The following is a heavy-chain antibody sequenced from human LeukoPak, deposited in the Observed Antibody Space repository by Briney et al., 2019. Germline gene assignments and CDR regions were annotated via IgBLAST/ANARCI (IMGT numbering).Heavy chain of an antibody. V-gene: IGHV6-1*01. J-gene: IGHJ4*02. CDR1: GDSVSSNSAA. D-gene: IGHD1-26*01. CDR2: TYYRSKWYN. Sequence: SQTLSLTCAISGDSVSSNSAAWNWIRQSPSRGLEWLGRTYYRSKWYNDYAVSVKSRITINPDTSKNQFSLKLSSVTAADTAVYYCARPEVGATRGLDYWGQGTLVTVSS. CDR3: ARPEVGATRGLDY.